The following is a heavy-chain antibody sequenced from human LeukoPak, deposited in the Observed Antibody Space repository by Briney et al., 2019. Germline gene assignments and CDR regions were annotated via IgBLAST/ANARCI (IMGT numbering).Heavy chain of an antibody. Sequence: GGSLRLSCAASGFTFDDYAMHWVRQAPGKGLEWVSGISWNSGSIGYADSAKGRFTISRDNAKNSLYLQMNSLRAEDTALYYCAKVQTRSGWYFDYWGQGTLVTVSS. V-gene: IGHV3-9*01. D-gene: IGHD6-19*01. CDR2: ISWNSGSI. CDR3: AKVQTRSGWYFDY. J-gene: IGHJ4*02. CDR1: GFTFDDYA.